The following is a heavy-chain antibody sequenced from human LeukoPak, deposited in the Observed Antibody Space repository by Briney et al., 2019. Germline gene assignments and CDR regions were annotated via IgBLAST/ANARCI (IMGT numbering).Heavy chain of an antibody. V-gene: IGHV4-39*07. D-gene: IGHD3-10*01. CDR3: ARDATLLWYYYGSGTYSAFDI. J-gene: IGHJ3*02. CDR2: IYYSGST. Sequence: PSETLSLTCTVSGVSISSSSYYWGWIRQPPGKRLEWIGSIYYSGSTYYNPSLKSRVTISVDTSKNQFSLKLSSVTAADTAVYYCARDATLLWYYYGSGTYSAFDIWGQGTMVTVSS. CDR1: GVSISSSSYY.